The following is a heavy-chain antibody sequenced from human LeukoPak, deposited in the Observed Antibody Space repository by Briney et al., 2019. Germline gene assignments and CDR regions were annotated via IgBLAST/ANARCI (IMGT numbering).Heavy chain of an antibody. CDR3: AKGSHYYDSSGYCYRDAFDI. V-gene: IGHV3-30*02. CDR2: IRYDGSNK. CDR1: GFTFSSYG. J-gene: IGHJ3*02. D-gene: IGHD3-22*01. Sequence: PGGSLRPSCAASGFTFSSYGMHWVRQAPGKGLEWVAFIRYDGSNKYYADSVKGRFTISRDNSKNTLYLQMNSLRAEDTAVYYCAKGSHYYDSSGYCYRDAFDIWGQGTMVTVSS.